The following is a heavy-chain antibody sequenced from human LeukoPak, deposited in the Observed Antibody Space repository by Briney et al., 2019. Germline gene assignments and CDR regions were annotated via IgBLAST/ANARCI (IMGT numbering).Heavy chain of an antibody. J-gene: IGHJ4*02. V-gene: IGHV3-23*01. D-gene: IGHD6-13*01. CDR3: ASILKAAAGTLYFDY. Sequence: GGSLRLSCAASGFTFSSYAMSWVRQAPGKGLEWVSAISGSGGSTYYADSVKGRFPISRDNSKNTLYLQMNSLRAEDTAVYYCASILKAAAGTLYFDYWGQGTLVTVSS. CDR2: ISGSGGST. CDR1: GFTFSSYA.